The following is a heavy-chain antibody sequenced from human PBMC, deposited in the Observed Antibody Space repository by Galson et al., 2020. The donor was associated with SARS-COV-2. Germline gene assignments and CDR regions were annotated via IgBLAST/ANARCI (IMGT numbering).Heavy chain of an antibody. J-gene: IGHJ4*02. CDR3: ARHSGRRSVNWGLPF. V-gene: IGHV5-51*01. CDR2: IFPGDSET. CDR1: GYDFSYHW. D-gene: IGHD7-27*01. Sequence: GESLKISCKTSGYDFSYHWIAWVRQMPGKGLEWMGMIFPGDSETKYSPSFDGQITISADKSFTATYVQWNSLRASDSATYYCARHSGRRSVNWGLPFWGQGTLVTVSS.